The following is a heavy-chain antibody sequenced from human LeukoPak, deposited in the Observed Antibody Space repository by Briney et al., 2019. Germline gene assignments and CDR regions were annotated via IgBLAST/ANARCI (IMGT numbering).Heavy chain of an antibody. CDR2: INHSGST. CDR3: ARPRSQRQGY. CDR1: GGSISSYY. D-gene: IGHD3-3*01. Sequence: SETLSLTCTVSGGSISSYYWSWIRQPPGKGLEWIGEINHSGSTNYNPSLKSRVTISVDTSKNQFSLKLSSVTAADTAVYYCARPRSQRQGYWGQGTLVTVSS. J-gene: IGHJ4*02. V-gene: IGHV4-34*01.